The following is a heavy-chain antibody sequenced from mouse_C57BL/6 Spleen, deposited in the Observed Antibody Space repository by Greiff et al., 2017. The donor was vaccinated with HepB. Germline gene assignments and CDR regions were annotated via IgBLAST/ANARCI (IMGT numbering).Heavy chain of an antibody. CDR2: IRNKANGYTT. Sequence: EVQGVESGGGLVQPGGSLSLSCAASGFTFTDYFMSWVRQPPGKALEWLGFIRNKANGYTTEYSASVKGRFTISRDNSQSILYLQMNALRAEDSATYYCARSPSITTVVADFDYWGQGTTLTVSS. CDR3: ARSPSITTVVADFDY. CDR1: GFTFTDYF. J-gene: IGHJ2*01. D-gene: IGHD1-1*01. V-gene: IGHV7-3*01.